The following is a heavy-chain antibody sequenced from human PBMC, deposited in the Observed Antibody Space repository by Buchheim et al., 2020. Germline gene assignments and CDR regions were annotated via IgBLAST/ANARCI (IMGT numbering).Heavy chain of an antibody. V-gene: IGHV3-7*03. CDR1: GFSFSTYW. CDR3: ARETGSGWYGNWFDP. D-gene: IGHD6-19*01. J-gene: IGHJ5*02. Sequence: EVQLVESGGGLVQPGGSLRLSCVASGFSFSTYWMSWVRQAPGKGLEWVANINSDGSEKYYVDSVKGRFTISRDNAKNSHYLEMNSLRAEDTAVYYCARETGSGWYGNWFDPWGQGTL. CDR2: INSDGSEK.